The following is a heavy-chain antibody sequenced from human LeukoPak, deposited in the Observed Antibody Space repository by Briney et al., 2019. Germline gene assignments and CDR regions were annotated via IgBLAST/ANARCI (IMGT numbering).Heavy chain of an antibody. CDR3: ARAMDV. CDR2: IRQDGSEK. V-gene: IGHV3-7*03. CDR1: GFIFSTYS. J-gene: IGHJ6*02. Sequence: PGGSLRLSCAASGFIFSTYSMTWVRQAPGKGLEWVANIRQDGSEKYYVDSVKGRFTISRDNAKNSLYLQMNSLRAEDTAVYYCARAMDVWGQGTTVTVSS.